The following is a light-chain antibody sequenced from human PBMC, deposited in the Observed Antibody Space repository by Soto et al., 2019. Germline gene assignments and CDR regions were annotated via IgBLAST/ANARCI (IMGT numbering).Light chain of an antibody. CDR3: QQRSNWPPRVT. CDR2: DAS. Sequence: ENVLTQSPATLSLSPGERATLSFRSSQSVSSYLAWYQQKPGQAPRLLIYDASNRATGIPARFSGSGSGTDFTLTISSLEPEDFAVYYCQQRSNWPPRVTFGQGTRLEIK. CDR1: QSVSSY. V-gene: IGKV3-11*01. J-gene: IGKJ5*01.